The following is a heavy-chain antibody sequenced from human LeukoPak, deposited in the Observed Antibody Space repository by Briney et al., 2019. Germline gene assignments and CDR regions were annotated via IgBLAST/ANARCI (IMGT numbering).Heavy chain of an antibody. V-gene: IGHV4-4*09. J-gene: IGHJ5*02. CDR3: ARSSSITIFGVINWFDP. Sequence: ASETLSLTCTVSGGSISSYYWSWIRQPPGKGLEWIGYIYTSGSTNFNPSLKSRVTISVDTSKNQFSLTLSYVTAADTAVYYCARSSSITIFGVINWFDPWGQGTLVTVSS. CDR2: IYTSGST. D-gene: IGHD3-3*01. CDR1: GGSISSYY.